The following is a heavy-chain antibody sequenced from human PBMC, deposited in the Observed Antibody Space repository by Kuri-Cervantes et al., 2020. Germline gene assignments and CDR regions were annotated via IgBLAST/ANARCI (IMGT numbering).Heavy chain of an antibody. CDR2: IYWDDDK. J-gene: IGHJ4*02. CDR3: AHSPTPHEIAVAGPYYFDY. D-gene: IGHD6-19*01. Sequence: SGPTLVKPTQTLTLTCTFSGFSLSTSGVGVGWIRQPPGKALEWLALIYWDDDKRCSPSLKSRLTITKDTSKNQVVLTMTNMDPVDTATYCCAHSPTPHEIAVAGPYYFDYWGQGTLVTVSS. CDR1: GFSLSTSGVG. V-gene: IGHV2-5*02.